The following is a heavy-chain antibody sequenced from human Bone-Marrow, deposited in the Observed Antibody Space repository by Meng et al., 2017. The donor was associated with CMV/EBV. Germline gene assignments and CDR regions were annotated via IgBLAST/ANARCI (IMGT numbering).Heavy chain of an antibody. CDR3: ARERTTTDY. J-gene: IGHJ4*02. CDR1: GFSVSSNY. V-gene: IGHV3-7*01. D-gene: IGHD4-17*01. Sequence: GESLKISCAASGFSVSSNYMSWVRQAPGKGLEWVANIKQDGSEKYYVDSVKGLFTISRDNAKNSLYLQMNSLRAEDTAVYYCARERTTTDYWGQGTLVTVSS. CDR2: IKQDGSEK.